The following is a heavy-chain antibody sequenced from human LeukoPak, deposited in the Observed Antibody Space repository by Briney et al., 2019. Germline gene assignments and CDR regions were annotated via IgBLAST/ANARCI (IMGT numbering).Heavy chain of an antibody. Sequence: GGSLRLSCAASGFTFSSYWMSWVRQAPGKGLEWVANIKQDGSEKYYVDSVKGRFTISRDNAKNSLYLQMNSLRDEDTAVYYCARASFQRWLQLGGDWGQGTLVTVSS. J-gene: IGHJ4*02. CDR2: IKQDGSEK. V-gene: IGHV3-7*01. CDR3: ARASFQRWLQLGGD. D-gene: IGHD5-24*01. CDR1: GFTFSSYW.